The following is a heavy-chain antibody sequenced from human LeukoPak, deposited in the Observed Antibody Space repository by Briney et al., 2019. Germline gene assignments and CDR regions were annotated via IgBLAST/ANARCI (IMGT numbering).Heavy chain of an antibody. J-gene: IGHJ1*01. Sequence: GGSLSLSCVAAGCIFSTYWKHLVRQAPGKGLVWVSRINNDGSSTNHGDSVKGRFTLSRDNARSTLYLQMSSLTDEDTGVYYCVRGTYITGEASDSWGQGTLVTVSS. CDR3: VRGTYITGEASDS. CDR2: INNDGSST. V-gene: IGHV3-74*01. D-gene: IGHD1-20*01. CDR1: GCIFSTYW.